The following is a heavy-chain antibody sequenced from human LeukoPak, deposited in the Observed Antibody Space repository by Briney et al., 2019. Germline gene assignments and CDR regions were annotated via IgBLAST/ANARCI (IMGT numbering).Heavy chain of an antibody. V-gene: IGHV3-30*18. J-gene: IGHJ4*02. CDR1: GFTFSSYG. CDR2: ISYDGSNK. Sequence: PGGSLRLSCAASGFTFSSYGMHWVRQAPGKGLEWVAVISYDGSNKYYADSVKGRFTVSRDNSKNTLYLQMNSLRAEDTTVYYCAKASGQAGYCSSTSCHYTFDYWGQGTLVTVSS. D-gene: IGHD2-2*01. CDR3: AKASGQAGYCSSTSCHYTFDY.